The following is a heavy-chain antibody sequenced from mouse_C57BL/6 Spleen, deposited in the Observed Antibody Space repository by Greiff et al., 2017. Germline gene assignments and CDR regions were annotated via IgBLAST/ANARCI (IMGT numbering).Heavy chain of an antibody. CDR2: ISDGGSYT. Sequence: EVQRVESGGGLVKPGGSLKLSCAASGFTFSSYAMSWVRQTPEKRLAWVATISDGGSYTYYPDNVKGRFTISRDNAKNNLYLQMSHLKSEDTAMYYCARGSYGNFWFAYWGQGTLVTVSA. D-gene: IGHD2-1*01. CDR1: GFTFSSYA. J-gene: IGHJ3*01. CDR3: ARGSYGNFWFAY. V-gene: IGHV5-4*01.